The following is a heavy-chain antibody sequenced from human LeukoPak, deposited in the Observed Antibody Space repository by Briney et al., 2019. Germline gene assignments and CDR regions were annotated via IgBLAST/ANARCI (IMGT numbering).Heavy chain of an antibody. CDR1: GGSLSGNY. Sequence: SETLSLTCAVYGGSLSGNYWSWIRQPPGKGLEWIGEINQSGNTKYNPSLKSRVTISVDTSKNQFSLKLTSVTAADTAVYYRARVGPYSSSWSITHYSYYYMDVWGKGTTVTVSS. CDR2: INQSGNT. CDR3: ARVGPYSSSWSITHYSYYYMDV. V-gene: IGHV4-34*01. J-gene: IGHJ6*03. D-gene: IGHD6-13*01.